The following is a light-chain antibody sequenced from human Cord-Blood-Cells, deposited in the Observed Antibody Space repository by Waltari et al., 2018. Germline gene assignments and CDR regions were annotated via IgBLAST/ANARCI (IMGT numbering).Light chain of an antibody. J-gene: IGLJ7*01. CDR2: QDS. V-gene: IGLV3-1*01. CDR1: KLGDKY. CDR3: RACYSITSV. Sequence: YELTQLPSVSVSPGRTASTTCSGVKLGDKYACWYQQKPGQSPVLVIYQDSKRPTGTPGRFCGHNSVNTATRTVSGSQAIDEADYDCRACYSITSVFVECTQRAGL.